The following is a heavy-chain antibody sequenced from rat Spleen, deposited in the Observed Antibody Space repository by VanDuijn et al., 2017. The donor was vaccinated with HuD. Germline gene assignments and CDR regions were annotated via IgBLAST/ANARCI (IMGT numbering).Heavy chain of an antibody. Sequence: EVHLVESGGGLVQPGRSMKLSCAASGFTFIDYYMTWVRQAPTKGLEWVASISTGGGNIYYRDSVKGRFTISRDNAKSTLYLQMNSLRSEDTATYYCTRDPGSPFDYWGQGVMVTVSS. CDR2: ISTGGGNI. J-gene: IGHJ2*01. D-gene: IGHD1-4*01. CDR1: GFTFIDYY. V-gene: IGHV5-25*01. CDR3: TRDPGSPFDY.